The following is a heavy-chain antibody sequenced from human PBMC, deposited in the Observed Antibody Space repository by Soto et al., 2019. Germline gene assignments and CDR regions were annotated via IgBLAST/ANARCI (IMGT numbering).Heavy chain of an antibody. Sequence: PSETLSLTCTVTVDSISSRSYYWGWIRQPPGKGLEWIGSIYYSGSTYNNPSLRSRVSMSIDTSKDQFSLKLKSVTAADTALYFCARQRTSVVTQAHCDVWGPGSLATV. D-gene: IGHD2-21*02. CDR2: IYYSGST. J-gene: IGHJ1*01. V-gene: IGHV4-39*01. CDR1: VDSISSRSYY. CDR3: ARQRTSVVTQAHCDV.